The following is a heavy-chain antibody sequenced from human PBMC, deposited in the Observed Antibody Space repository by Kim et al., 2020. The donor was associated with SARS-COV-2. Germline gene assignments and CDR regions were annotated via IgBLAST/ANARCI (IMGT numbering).Heavy chain of an antibody. V-gene: IGHV3-21*01. CDR2: ISSSSSYI. D-gene: IGHD6-19*01. CDR3: ARDSPGEGSGWYPVYNWFDP. Sequence: GGSLRLSCAASGFTFSSYSMNWVRQAPGKGLEWVSSISSSSSYIYYADSVKGRFTISRDNAKNSLYLQMNSLRAEDTAVYYCARDSPGEGSGWYPVYNWFDPWGQGTLVTVSS. CDR1: GFTFSSYS. J-gene: IGHJ5*02.